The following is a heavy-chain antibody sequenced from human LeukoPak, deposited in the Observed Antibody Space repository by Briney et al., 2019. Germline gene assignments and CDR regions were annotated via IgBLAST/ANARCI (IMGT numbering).Heavy chain of an antibody. Sequence: GSLRLSCAASGFTFSNYAMSWVRQPPGKGLEWIGEINHSGSTNYNPSLKSRVTISVDTSKNQFSLKLSSVTAADTAVYYCAREPPGGYYDSSGYFDYWGQGTLVTVSS. CDR2: INHSGST. CDR3: AREPPGGYYDSSGYFDY. J-gene: IGHJ4*02. V-gene: IGHV4-34*01. D-gene: IGHD3-22*01. CDR1: GFTFSNYA.